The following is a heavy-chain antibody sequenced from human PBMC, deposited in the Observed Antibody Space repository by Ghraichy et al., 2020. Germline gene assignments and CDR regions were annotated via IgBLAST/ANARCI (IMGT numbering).Heavy chain of an antibody. CDR1: GGTFSSYA. CDR2: IIPIFGTA. Sequence: SVKVSCKASGGTFSSYAISWVRQAPGQGLEWMGGIIPIFGTANYAQKFQGRVTITADESTSTAYMELSSLRSEDTAVYYCAKAIWSGYYTGFSYFDYWGQGTLVTVSS. J-gene: IGHJ4*02. V-gene: IGHV1-69*13. D-gene: IGHD3-3*01. CDR3: AKAIWSGYYTGFSYFDY.